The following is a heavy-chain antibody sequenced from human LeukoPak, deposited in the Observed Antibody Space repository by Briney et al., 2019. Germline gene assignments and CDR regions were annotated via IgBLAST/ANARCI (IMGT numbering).Heavy chain of an antibody. CDR2: ISSSSSYI. CDR1: GFTFSSYA. J-gene: IGHJ4*02. V-gene: IGHV3-21*01. CDR3: AREVGIQLWTTH. Sequence: GGSLRLSCAASGFTFSSYAMSWVRQAPGKGLEWVSSISSSSSYIYYADSVKGRFTISRDNAKNSLYLQMNSLRAEDTAVYYCAREVGIQLWTTHWGQGTLVTVSS. D-gene: IGHD5-18*01.